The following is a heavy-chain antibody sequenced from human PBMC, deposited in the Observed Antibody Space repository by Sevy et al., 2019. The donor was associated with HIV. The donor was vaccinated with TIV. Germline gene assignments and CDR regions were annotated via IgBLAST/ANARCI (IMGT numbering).Heavy chain of an antibody. D-gene: IGHD2-2*01. CDR3: TSILPAGVPTEYFKH. V-gene: IGHV3-7*01. J-gene: IGHJ1*01. CDR1: GLTFSSYW. CDR2: INQGGSQE. Sequence: GGSLRLSCAASGLTFSSYWMTWVRQAPGKGLEWVANINQGGSQEYYVDSVKGRFTISRDNAKNSLYLQMNSLRAADTAVYYCTSILPAGVPTEYFKHWGQGTLVTVSS.